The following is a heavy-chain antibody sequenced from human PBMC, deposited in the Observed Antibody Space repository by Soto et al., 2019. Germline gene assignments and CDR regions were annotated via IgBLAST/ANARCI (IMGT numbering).Heavy chain of an antibody. CDR3: ATVHSTSRSFDY. Sequence: GGSLRLSCAASGLNFSILAMSWVRRAPGKGLEWVSTTGYSRLTTYYADSVKGRFTVSRDNSKNALDLQMSSLRAEDTAVYYCATVHSTSRSFDYWGQGTLVTVSS. D-gene: IGHD6-6*01. V-gene: IGHV3-23*01. CDR2: TGYSRLTT. J-gene: IGHJ4*02. CDR1: GLNFSILA.